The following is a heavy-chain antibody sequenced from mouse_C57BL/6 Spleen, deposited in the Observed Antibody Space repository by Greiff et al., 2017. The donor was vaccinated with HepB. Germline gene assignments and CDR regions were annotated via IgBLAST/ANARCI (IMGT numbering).Heavy chain of an antibody. CDR1: GYTFTSYW. Sequence: VQLQQSGAELVRPGTSVKLSCKASGYTFTSYWMHWVKQRPGQGLEWIGVIDPSDSYTNYNQKFKVKATLTVDTSSSTAYMQLSSLTSEDSAVYYCASGYYGYAMDYWGQGTSVTVSS. D-gene: IGHD1-1*01. CDR3: ASGYYGYAMDY. CDR2: IDPSDSYT. V-gene: IGHV1-59*01. J-gene: IGHJ4*01.